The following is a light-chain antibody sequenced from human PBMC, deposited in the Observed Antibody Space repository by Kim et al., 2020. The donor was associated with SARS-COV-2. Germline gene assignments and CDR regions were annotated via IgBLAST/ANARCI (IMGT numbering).Light chain of an antibody. CDR3: SSYAGSDNYV. CDR1: SSDVGGYNS. J-gene: IGLJ1*01. Sequence: SPGQSVTISCTGTSSDVGGYNSVSWYQQHPGKAPKLMIYEVTKRPSGVHDRFSGSKSDNTASLTVSGLQAEDEADYYCSSYAGSDNYVFGTGTKVTVL. CDR2: EVT. V-gene: IGLV2-8*01.